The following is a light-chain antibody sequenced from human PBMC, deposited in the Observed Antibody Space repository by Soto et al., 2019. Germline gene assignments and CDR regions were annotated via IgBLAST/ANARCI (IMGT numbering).Light chain of an antibody. J-gene: IGKJ5*01. CDR2: DAS. CDR1: QSVSSY. CDR3: QQRSNWHQIT. V-gene: IGKV3D-11*02. Sequence: EIVLTQSPATLSLSPGERATLSCRASQSVSSYLAWYQQKPGQAPRLLIYDASNRATGIPAGFSGSGPGTDFTLTISSLEPEDFAVYYCQQRSNWHQITFGQGTRLEIK.